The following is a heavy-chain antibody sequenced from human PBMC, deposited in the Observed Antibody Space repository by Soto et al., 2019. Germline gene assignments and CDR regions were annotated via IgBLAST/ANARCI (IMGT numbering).Heavy chain of an antibody. CDR3: ARGGLTVVTRSDY. Sequence: QVQLVESGGGVVQPGRSLRLSCAASGFTFSSYGMHWVRQAPGKGLEWVAVIWYDGSNKYYADSVKGRFTISRDNSKNTLYLQMNSLSAEDTAVYYCARGGLTVVTRSDYWGQGTMVTVSS. D-gene: IGHD2-15*01. V-gene: IGHV3-33*01. CDR1: GFTFSSYG. J-gene: IGHJ4*02. CDR2: IWYDGSNK.